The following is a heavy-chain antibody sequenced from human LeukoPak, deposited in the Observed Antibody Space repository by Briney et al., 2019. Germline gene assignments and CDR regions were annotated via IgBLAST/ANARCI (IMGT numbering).Heavy chain of an antibody. V-gene: IGHV3-23*01. D-gene: IGHD6-6*01. Sequence: GGSLRLSCAASGFTFSSYWMHWVRQAPGKGLEWVSAISGSGGSTYYADSVKGRFTISRDNSKNTLYLQMNSLRAEDTAVYYCAKLGSSRSDYWGQGTLVTVSS. CDR3: AKLGSSRSDY. CDR2: ISGSGGST. J-gene: IGHJ4*02. CDR1: GFTFSSYW.